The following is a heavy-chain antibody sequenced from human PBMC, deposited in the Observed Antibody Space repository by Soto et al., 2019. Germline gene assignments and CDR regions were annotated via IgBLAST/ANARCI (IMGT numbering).Heavy chain of an antibody. J-gene: IGHJ6*03. Sequence: ASVKVSCKASGYTSSDYYLHWVRQAPGQGPEWMGRINPNSGDAKFAQKFQGRVTMTRDTSVRTAFMELNWLKSDDTAVYYCARESGGATATLDYYYFYMDVWGKGTTVTVSS. CDR2: INPNSGDA. V-gene: IGHV1-2*06. CDR3: ARESGGATATLDYYYFYMDV. D-gene: IGHD5-12*01. CDR1: GYTSSDYY.